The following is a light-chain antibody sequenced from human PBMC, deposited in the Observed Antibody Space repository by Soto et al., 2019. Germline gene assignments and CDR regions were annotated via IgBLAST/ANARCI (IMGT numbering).Light chain of an antibody. J-gene: IGKJ4*01. CDR3: QQYNNWLT. CDR1: QSVSSN. Sequence: IVMTQSPATLSVSPGERATLSCRASQSVSSNLAWYQQKPGQAPRLLIYGASTRATGIPARFSGSGSGTEFTLTIGSLQSEDFAVYYCQQYNNWLTFGGGTKVDIK. V-gene: IGKV3-15*01. CDR2: GAS.